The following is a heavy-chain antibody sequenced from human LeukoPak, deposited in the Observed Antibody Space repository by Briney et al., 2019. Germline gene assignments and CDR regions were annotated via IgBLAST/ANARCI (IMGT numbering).Heavy chain of an antibody. D-gene: IGHD1-26*01. CDR1: GFTFNRFG. J-gene: IGHJ4*02. Sequence: PGGSLRLSCATSGFTFNRFGMHWVRQAPGKGLEWVSYISTSSSIYYADSVKGRFTISRDNARNSLYLQMNSLRDEDTAVYYCARELFGGSYYFDYWGQGTLVTVSS. CDR2: ISTSSSI. CDR3: ARELFGGSYYFDY. V-gene: IGHV3-48*02.